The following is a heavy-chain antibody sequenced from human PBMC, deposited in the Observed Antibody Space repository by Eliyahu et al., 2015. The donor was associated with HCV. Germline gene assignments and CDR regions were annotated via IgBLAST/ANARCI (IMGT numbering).Heavy chain of an antibody. CDR2: ISWNSGSI. Sequence: EVQLVESGGGLVQPGRSLXLSCAXSGFTFDDYAMHWVRQAPGKGLEWVSGISWNSGSIGYADSVKGRFTISRDNAKNSLYLQMNSLRAEDTALYYCAKDYNAHVAGFDYWGQGTLVTVSS. CDR1: GFTFDDYA. D-gene: IGHD1-14*01. CDR3: AKDYNAHVAGFDY. J-gene: IGHJ4*02. V-gene: IGHV3-9*01.